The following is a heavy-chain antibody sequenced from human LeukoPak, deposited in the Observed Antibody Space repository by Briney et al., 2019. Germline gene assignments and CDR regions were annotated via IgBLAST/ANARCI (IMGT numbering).Heavy chain of an antibody. CDR3: ARHLRYGSGSYYNWFDP. V-gene: IGHV4-38-2*02. D-gene: IGHD3-10*01. CDR2: IYHSGST. J-gene: IGHJ5*02. CDR1: GYSISSGYF. Sequence: PSETLSLTCTVSGYSISSGYFWGWIRQPPGKGLECIGTIYHSGSTYYNPSLKSRVTISVDTSKNQFSLKLSSVTAADTAVYYCARHLRYGSGSYYNWFDPWGQGTLVTVSS.